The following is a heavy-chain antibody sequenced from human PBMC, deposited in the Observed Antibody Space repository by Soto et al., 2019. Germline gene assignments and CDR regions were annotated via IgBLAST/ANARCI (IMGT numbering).Heavy chain of an antibody. V-gene: IGHV3-53*02. D-gene: IGHD3-16*01. CDR2: IYSVGDT. CDR3: ARDSLGGAWFDP. CDR1: GLTVSPNY. J-gene: IGHJ5*02. Sequence: EVRLVETGGGLIQPGGSLRLSCAASGLTVSPNYMSWVRQAPGKGLEWVSVIYSVGDTYYADSVKGRFTISRDNSKNTLFLQMNSLRAEDTAVYFCARDSLGGAWFDPWGQGTLVTVSS.